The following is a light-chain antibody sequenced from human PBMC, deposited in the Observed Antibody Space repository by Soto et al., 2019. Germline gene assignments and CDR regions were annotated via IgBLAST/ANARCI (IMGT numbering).Light chain of an antibody. CDR2: DVN. CDR1: SSNVGGYIY. J-gene: IGLJ2*01. Sequence: QSALTQPRSVSGSPGQSVTISCTGSSSNVGGYIYVSWYQQHPGKAPKLMIYDVNKRTSGVPDRFSGSKSGNTASPTISGLQAEDEADYYCCSYAGSYTYVIFGGGTKLTVL. V-gene: IGLV2-11*01. CDR3: CSYAGSYTYVI.